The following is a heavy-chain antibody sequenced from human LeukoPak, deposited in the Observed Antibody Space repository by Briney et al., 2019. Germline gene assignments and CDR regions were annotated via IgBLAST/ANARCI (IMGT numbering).Heavy chain of an antibody. D-gene: IGHD3-3*01. V-gene: IGHV3-30*02. CDR2: IRSDGENK. CDR1: GFTLIRNG. CDR3: AKTLFDFWTLDY. Sequence: GGSLRLSCAVSGFTLIRNGMHWVRQAPGKGLEWVAFIRSDGENKYYADSVKGRFTISRDNSKNTLYLQMNSLRAEDTAVYYCAKTLFDFWTLDYWGQGTLVTVSS. J-gene: IGHJ4*02.